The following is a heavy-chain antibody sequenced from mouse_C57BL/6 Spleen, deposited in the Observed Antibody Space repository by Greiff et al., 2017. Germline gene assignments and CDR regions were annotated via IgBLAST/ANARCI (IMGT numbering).Heavy chain of an antibody. Sequence: EVNVVESGGGLVQPGGSLKLSCAASGFTFSDYYMYWVRQTPEKRLEWVAYISNGGGSTYYPDTVKGRFTISRDNAKNTLYLQMSRLKSEDTAMYYCARLRSWYFDVWGTGTTVTVSS. V-gene: IGHV5-12*01. CDR3: ARLRSWYFDV. CDR2: ISNGGGST. D-gene: IGHD1-1*01. CDR1: GFTFSDYY. J-gene: IGHJ1*03.